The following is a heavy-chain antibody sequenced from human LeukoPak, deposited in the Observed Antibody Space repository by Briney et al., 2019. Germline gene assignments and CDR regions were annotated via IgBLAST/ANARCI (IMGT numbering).Heavy chain of an antibody. CDR2: ISSTGGST. CDR3: VKAPRTTVVGFDI. J-gene: IGHJ3*02. CDR1: GFTFSSYA. V-gene: IGHV3-64D*09. D-gene: IGHD4-11*01. Sequence: GGSLRLPCSASGFTFSSYAMHWVRQAPGKGLEYVSAISSTGGSTYYADSVKGRFTISRDNSKNTLYLQMSSLRAEDTSVYYCVKAPRTTVVGFDIWGQGTMVTVSS.